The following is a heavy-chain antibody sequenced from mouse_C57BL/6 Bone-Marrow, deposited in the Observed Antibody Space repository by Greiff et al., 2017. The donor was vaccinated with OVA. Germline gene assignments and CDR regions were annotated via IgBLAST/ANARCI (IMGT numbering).Heavy chain of an antibody. Sequence: EVKLMESGGGLVKPGGSLKLPCAASGFTFSSYAMSWVRQTPEKRLEWVATISDGGSYTYYPDNVKGRFTISRDNAKNNLYLQMSHLKSEDTAMYYCARDPGFAYWGQGTLVTVSA. J-gene: IGHJ3*01. CDR2: ISDGGSYT. CDR3: ARDPGFAY. CDR1: GFTFSSYA. V-gene: IGHV5-4*01.